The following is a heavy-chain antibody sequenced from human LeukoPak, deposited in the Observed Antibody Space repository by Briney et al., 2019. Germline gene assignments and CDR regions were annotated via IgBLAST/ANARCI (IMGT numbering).Heavy chain of an antibody. CDR2: INPSGGST. V-gene: IGHV1-46*01. D-gene: IGHD5-18*01. CDR1: VYTFTSYY. J-gene: IGHJ4*02. Sequence: ASVKVSCKASVYTFTSYYMHWVRQAPGQGREWMGIINPSGGSTSYAQKFQGRVTMTRDMSTSTVYMELSSLRSEDTAVYYCARDGGEGYSYGYYYFDYWGQGTLVTVSS. CDR3: ARDGGEGYSYGYYYFDY.